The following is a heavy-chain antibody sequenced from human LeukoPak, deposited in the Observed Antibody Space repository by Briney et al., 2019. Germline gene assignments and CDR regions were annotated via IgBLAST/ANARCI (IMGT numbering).Heavy chain of an antibody. D-gene: IGHD1-26*01. J-gene: IGHJ4*02. Sequence: GGSLRLSCVVSGLTFSGSGFHWVRQAPGKGLEWVAIIWYDGSKKYYADSVKGRFTISKDDSKDTVYLQMISLRAEDTAVYYCAKDRQVGTFDYWGQGTLVTVSS. V-gene: IGHV3-33*06. CDR2: IWYDGSKK. CDR1: GLTFSGSG. CDR3: AKDRQVGTFDY.